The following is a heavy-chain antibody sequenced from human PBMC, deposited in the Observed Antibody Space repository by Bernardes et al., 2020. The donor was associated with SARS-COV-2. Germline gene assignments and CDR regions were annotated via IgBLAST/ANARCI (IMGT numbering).Heavy chain of an antibody. Sequence: ASVKVSCKVSGYTLTALSMHWVRQAPGKGLEWMGGFDPEDGETIYAQKFQGRVTMTEDTSTDTAYMELSSLRSEDTAVYYCATGRYGSGSYYYYYYGMDVWGQGTTVTVSS. J-gene: IGHJ6*02. CDR3: ATGRYGSGSYYYYYYGMDV. V-gene: IGHV1-24*01. CDR1: GYTLTALS. CDR2: FDPEDGET. D-gene: IGHD3-10*01.